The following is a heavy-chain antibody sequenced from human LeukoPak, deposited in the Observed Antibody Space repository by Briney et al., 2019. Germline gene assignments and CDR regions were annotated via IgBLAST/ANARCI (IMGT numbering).Heavy chain of an antibody. Sequence: SETLSLTRTVSGGSISSYYWSWIRQAPGKGLEWIGYIYSSGSTNYNPSLKSRVTISVDTSKNQFSLKLSSVTAADTAVYYCATLRDGYEFDYWGQGTLVTVSS. CDR1: GGSISSYY. CDR2: IYSSGST. D-gene: IGHD5-24*01. J-gene: IGHJ4*02. V-gene: IGHV4-59*01. CDR3: ATLRDGYEFDY.